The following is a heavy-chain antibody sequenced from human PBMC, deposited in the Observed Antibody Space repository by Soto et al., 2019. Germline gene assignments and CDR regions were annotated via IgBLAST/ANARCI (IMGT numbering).Heavy chain of an antibody. D-gene: IGHD6-25*01. J-gene: IGHJ5*02. Sequence: GALRLSCAASGFTFSSYSMNWVRQAPGKGLEWVSSISSSSSYIYYADSVKGRFTISIDNAKNSLYLQMNSLRAEDTAVYYCARLRLSSTHGPWGQGTLVTVSS. CDR3: ARLRLSSTHGP. V-gene: IGHV3-21*01. CDR1: GFTFSSYS. CDR2: ISSSSSYI.